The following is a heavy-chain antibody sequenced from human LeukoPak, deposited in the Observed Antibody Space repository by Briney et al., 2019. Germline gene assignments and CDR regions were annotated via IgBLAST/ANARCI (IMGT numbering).Heavy chain of an antibody. CDR1: GYSFTSYW. V-gene: IGHV5-51*01. J-gene: IGHJ5*02. Sequence: GESLKISFKGSGYSFTSYWIGWVRPMPGKGLEWMGIIYPGDSDTRYSPSFQGQVTISADKSISTAYLQWSSPKASDTAMYYCARLSGWELDNWFDPWGQGTLVTVSS. CDR3: ARLSGWELDNWFDP. CDR2: IYPGDSDT. D-gene: IGHD1-26*01.